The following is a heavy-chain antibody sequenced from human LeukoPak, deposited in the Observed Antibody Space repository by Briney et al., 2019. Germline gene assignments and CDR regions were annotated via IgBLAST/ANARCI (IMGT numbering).Heavy chain of an antibody. CDR3: ARDISGTTGTTVNFYYMDV. Sequence: PGGSLRLSCAASGFTFSIHGMNWVRQAPGKGLEWVSGIGASGSHTYYADSVKGRFTISRDNAKNSLYLQMNSLRAEDTAVYYCARDISGTTGTTVNFYYMDVWGKGTTVTVSS. V-gene: IGHV3-21*01. D-gene: IGHD1-1*01. CDR2: IGASGSHT. J-gene: IGHJ6*03. CDR1: GFTFSIHG.